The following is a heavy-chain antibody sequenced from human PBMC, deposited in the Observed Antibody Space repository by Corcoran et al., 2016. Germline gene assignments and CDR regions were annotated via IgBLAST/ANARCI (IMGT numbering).Heavy chain of an antibody. D-gene: IGHD1-26*01. J-gene: IGHJ4*02. V-gene: IGHV3-73*01. Sequence: AYAASVKGRFTISRDDSKNTAYLQMNSLKTEDTAVYYCARHLEGATTIDYWGQGTLVTVSS. CDR3: ARHLEGATTIDY.